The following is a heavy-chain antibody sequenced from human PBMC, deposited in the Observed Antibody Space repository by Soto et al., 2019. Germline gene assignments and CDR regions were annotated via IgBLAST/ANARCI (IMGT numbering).Heavy chain of an antibody. J-gene: IGHJ6*02. D-gene: IGHD2-2*02. CDR1: GFTFSSYW. V-gene: IGHV3-74*01. CDR2: INSDGSST. Sequence: GGSLRLSCAASGFTFSSYWMHWVRQAPGKGLAWVSRINSDGSSTSYADSVKGRFTISRDNAKNTLYLQMNSLRAEDTAVYYCARNPSEYCSSTSCYTAVPRYYYYGMDVWGQGTTVTVSS. CDR3: ARNPSEYCSSTSCYTAVPRYYYYGMDV.